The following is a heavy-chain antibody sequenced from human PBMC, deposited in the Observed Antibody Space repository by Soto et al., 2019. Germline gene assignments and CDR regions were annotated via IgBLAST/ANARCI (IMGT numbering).Heavy chain of an antibody. CDR2: IYYSGST. V-gene: IGHV4-39*01. CDR3: ARGWDIGVAGY. J-gene: IGHJ4*02. D-gene: IGHD6-19*01. CDR1: GGSIIISDFY. Sequence: QLQLQESGPGLVKPSETLSLTCAVSGGSIIISDFYWGWIRQPPGKGLEWIGNIYYSGSTYYNPSLKNRVTLSVDTSKNQFSLDLSSVTAADTAVYYCARGWDIGVAGYWGQGILVTVSS.